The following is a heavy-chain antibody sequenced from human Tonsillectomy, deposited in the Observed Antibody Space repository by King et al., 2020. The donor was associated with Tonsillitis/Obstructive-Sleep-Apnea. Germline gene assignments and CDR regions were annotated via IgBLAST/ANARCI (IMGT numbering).Heavy chain of an antibody. Sequence: VPLVASGGGVVQPGRSMSLSCAASGFTFSSSGLHWVRPAPGPGLAWVALISYVEKNKFSADSVKGRFTISRDNSKSTLYLQMNSLRTDDTAVYYCAKDLRNSWTFDYWGQGTLVTVSS. CDR3: AKDLRNSWTFDY. J-gene: IGHJ4*02. D-gene: IGHD6-13*01. CDR2: ISYVEKNK. V-gene: IGHV3-30*18. CDR1: GFTFSSSG.